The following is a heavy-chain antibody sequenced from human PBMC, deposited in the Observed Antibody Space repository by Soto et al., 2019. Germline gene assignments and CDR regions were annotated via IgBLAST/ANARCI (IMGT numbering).Heavy chain of an antibody. CDR1: GYTFTDYA. J-gene: IGHJ6*02. CDR3: AITKVRGVIVAGMDV. D-gene: IGHD3-10*01. V-gene: IGHV1-3*01. Sequence: ASVKVSCKASGYTFTDYAMHWVRQAPGQRLEWMGWINAGNGNTKYSQKFQGRVTITRDTSASTAYMELSSLRSEDTAVYYCAITKVRGVIVAGMDVWGQGTTVTVSS. CDR2: INAGNGNT.